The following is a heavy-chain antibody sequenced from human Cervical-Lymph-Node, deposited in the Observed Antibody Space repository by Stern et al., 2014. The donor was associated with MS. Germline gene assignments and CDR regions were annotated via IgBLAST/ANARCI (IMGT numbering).Heavy chain of an antibody. CDR3: ARHVQGFDY. CDR2: IYPYDSDT. Sequence: EVQLVQSGAEVKKPGESLKISCKLSGYSFTIYYIAWVRQMPGQGLEWMGVIYPYDSDTTYSPSFQGPVTISADKSITTAYLQWSSLRASDTAMYYCARHVQGFDYWGQGTLVTVSS. J-gene: IGHJ4*02. V-gene: IGHV5-51*01. CDR1: GYSFTIYY.